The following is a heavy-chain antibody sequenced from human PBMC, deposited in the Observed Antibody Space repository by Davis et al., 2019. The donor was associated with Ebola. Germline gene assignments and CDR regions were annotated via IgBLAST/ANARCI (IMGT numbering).Heavy chain of an antibody. J-gene: IGHJ4*02. CDR1: GFTFSSYA. D-gene: IGHD1-26*01. CDR3: AKGLRWELLPYYFDY. CDR2: ISCSGGST. Sequence: GGSLRLSCAASGFTFSSYAMSWVRQAPGKGLEWVSAISCSGGSTYYADSVKGRFTISRDNSKNTLYLQMNSLRAEDTAVYYCAKGLRWELLPYYFDYWGQGTLVTVSS. V-gene: IGHV3-23*01.